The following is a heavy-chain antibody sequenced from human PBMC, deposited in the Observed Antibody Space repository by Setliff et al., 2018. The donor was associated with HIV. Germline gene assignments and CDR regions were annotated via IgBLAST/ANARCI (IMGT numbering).Heavy chain of an antibody. CDR2: INADGSIT. V-gene: IGHV3-74*01. CDR3: ARPYTVWVYGMDV. D-gene: IGHD2-8*01. Sequence: QAGGSLRLSCGASGISFGNHWMYWVRQAPGKGLVWVSRINADGSITDYADSVKGRFTISRDNAKNTLYMQMNSLRAEDTAVYYCARPYTVWVYGMDVWGQGTTVTVPS. CDR1: GISFGNHW. J-gene: IGHJ6*02.